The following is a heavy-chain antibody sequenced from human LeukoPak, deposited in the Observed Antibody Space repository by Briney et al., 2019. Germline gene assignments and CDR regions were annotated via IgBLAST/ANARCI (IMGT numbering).Heavy chain of an antibody. D-gene: IGHD6-19*01. CDR3: ARGEEQWLEWYFDL. V-gene: IGHV4-34*01. CDR2: INHSGST. CDR1: GGSFSGYY. Sequence: KPSETLSLTCAVYGGSFSGYYRSWIRQPPGKGLEWIGEINHSGSTNYNPSLKSRVTISVDTSKNQFSLKLSSVTAADTAVYHCARGEEQWLEWYFDLWGRGTLVTVSS. J-gene: IGHJ2*01.